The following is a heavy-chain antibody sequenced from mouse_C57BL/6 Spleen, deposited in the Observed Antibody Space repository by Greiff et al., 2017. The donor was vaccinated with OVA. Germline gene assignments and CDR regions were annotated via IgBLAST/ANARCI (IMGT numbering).Heavy chain of an antibody. V-gene: IGHV1-72*01. Sequence: QVQLKQPGAELVKPGASVKLSCKASGYTFTSYWMHWVKQRPGRGLEWIGRIDPNSGGTKYNEKFKSKATLTVDKPSSTAYMQLSSLTSEDSAVYYCARRVHYYGSSQSIYFDYWGQGTTLTVSS. CDR2: IDPNSGGT. J-gene: IGHJ2*01. CDR1: GYTFTSYW. CDR3: ARRVHYYGSSQSIYFDY. D-gene: IGHD1-1*01.